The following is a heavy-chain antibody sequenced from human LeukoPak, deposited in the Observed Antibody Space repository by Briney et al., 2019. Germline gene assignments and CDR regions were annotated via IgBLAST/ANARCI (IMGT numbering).Heavy chain of an antibody. CDR3: ARFSGSYFGFDP. Sequence: GGSLRLSCAASGSTFSSYAMSWVRQAPGKGLEWVSAISGSGGSTYYADSVKGRFTISRDNSRNTLYLQMNSLRAEDTAVYYCARFSGSYFGFDPWGQGTLVTVSS. V-gene: IGHV3-23*01. D-gene: IGHD1-26*01. CDR1: GSTFSSYA. J-gene: IGHJ5*02. CDR2: ISGSGGST.